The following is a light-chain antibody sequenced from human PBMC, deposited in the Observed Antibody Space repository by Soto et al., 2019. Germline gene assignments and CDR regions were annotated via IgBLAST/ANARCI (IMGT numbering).Light chain of an antibody. V-gene: IGKV3-15*01. J-gene: IGKJ5*01. CDR1: QGVSTN. CDR2: GAS. Sequence: DIEMTQSPATLSVSPGERATLSCRASQGVSTNLAWYQQKPGKAPRLLISGASTRATGIPARFSGSGSGTEFTLTISSLQSEDFAVYYCHKYNNCPITFGQGTRLEIK. CDR3: HKYNNCPIT.